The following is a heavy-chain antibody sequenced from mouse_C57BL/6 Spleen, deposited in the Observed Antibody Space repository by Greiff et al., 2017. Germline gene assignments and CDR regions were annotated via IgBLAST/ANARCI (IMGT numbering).Heavy chain of an antibody. V-gene: IGHV1-15*01. Sequence: QVQLQQSGAELVRPGASVTLSCKASGYTFTDYEMHWVKQTPVHGLEWIGAIDPETGGTAYNQKFKGKAILTADKSSSTAYMELRSLTSEDSAVYYCTRDEYDHYFGYWGQGTTLTVSS. CDR3: TRDEYDHYFGY. D-gene: IGHD2-4*01. CDR1: GYTFTDYE. CDR2: IDPETGGT. J-gene: IGHJ2*01.